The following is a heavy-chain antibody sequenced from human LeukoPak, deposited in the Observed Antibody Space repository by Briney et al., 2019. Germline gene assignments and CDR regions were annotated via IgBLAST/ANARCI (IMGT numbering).Heavy chain of an antibody. Sequence: GSLKLSCAASGFTFSSYAMSWVRQAPGKGLEWVSAISGSGGSTYYADSVKGRFTISRDNSKNTLYLQMNSLRAEDTAVYYCAKDTTSSIRGIHQFDYWGQGTLVTVSS. CDR2: ISGSGGST. CDR3: AKDTTSSIRGIHQFDY. J-gene: IGHJ4*02. D-gene: IGHD1-14*01. V-gene: IGHV3-23*01. CDR1: GFTFSSYA.